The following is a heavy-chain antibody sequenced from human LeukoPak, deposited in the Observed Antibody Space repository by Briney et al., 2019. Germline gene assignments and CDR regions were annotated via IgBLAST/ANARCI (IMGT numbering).Heavy chain of an antibody. J-gene: IGHJ4*02. Sequence: GGSLRLSCAASGLTFSSYWMTWVRQAPGKGLEWVATIKYDGSETYYVDSVRGRFSISRDNAKNSLYLQMNSLRAEDTAVYYCAKRYDTTVYSINFDYWGQGTLVTVSS. V-gene: IGHV3-7*02. CDR3: AKRYDTTVYSINFDY. CDR1: GLTFSSYW. D-gene: IGHD3-22*01. CDR2: IKYDGSET.